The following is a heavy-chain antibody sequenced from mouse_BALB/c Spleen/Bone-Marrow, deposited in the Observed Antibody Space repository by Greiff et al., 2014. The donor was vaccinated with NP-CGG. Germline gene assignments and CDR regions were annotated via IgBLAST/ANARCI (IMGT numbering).Heavy chain of an antibody. CDR3: GTSYYGTHLYYFDY. V-gene: IGHV2-9*02. CDR2: IWAGGGT. Sequence: VQLVESGPGLVAPSQSLSITCTVSGFSLTSYCVHWVRQPPGRGLEWLGVIWAGGGTNYNSALVSRLSISKDNSKSLVFLKMNSLQTDDTAMYYCGTSYYGTHLYYFDYWGQGTTLTVSS. D-gene: IGHD2-10*01. CDR1: GFSLTSYC. J-gene: IGHJ2*01.